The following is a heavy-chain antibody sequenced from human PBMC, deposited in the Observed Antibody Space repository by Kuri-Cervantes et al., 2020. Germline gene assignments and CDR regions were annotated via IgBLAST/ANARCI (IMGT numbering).Heavy chain of an antibody. J-gene: IGHJ3*02. Sequence: SETLSLTCDVSGYSIIRGYYWGWIRQPPEKGLEWIGSVFHSGNTYSNPSLRSRFTTSIDTSKNQFSLQLTSVTAADTAVYYCVRHYSEGDAFDIWGQGTMVTVSS. CDR1: GYSIIRGYY. CDR2: VFHSGNT. D-gene: IGHD2-15*01. V-gene: IGHV4-38-2*01. CDR3: VRHYSEGDAFDI.